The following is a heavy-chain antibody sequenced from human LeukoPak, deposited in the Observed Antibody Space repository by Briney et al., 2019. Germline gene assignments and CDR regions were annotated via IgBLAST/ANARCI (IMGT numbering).Heavy chain of an antibody. CDR1: GGSFSGYY. CDR2: INHSGST. Sequence: SETLSLTCAVYGGSFSGYYWSWIRQPPGKGLEWIGEINHSGSTNYNPSLKSRVTISVDTSKNQFSLKLSSVTAADTAVYYCAGYYGSGRNWFDPWGQGTLVTVSS. D-gene: IGHD3-10*01. V-gene: IGHV4-34*01. CDR3: AGYYGSGRNWFDP. J-gene: IGHJ5*02.